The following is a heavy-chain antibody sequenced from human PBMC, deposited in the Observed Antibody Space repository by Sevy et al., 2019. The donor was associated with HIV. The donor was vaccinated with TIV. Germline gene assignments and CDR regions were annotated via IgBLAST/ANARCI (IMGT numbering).Heavy chain of an antibody. CDR3: AKGPLGSGSYYNLDWFDP. Sequence: LSLTCAASGFTFSSYAMSWVRQAPGKGPEWVSAISGSGGSTYYADSVKGRFTISRDNSKNTLYLQMNSLRAEDTAVYYCAKGPLGSGSYYNLDWFDPWGQGTLVTVSS. V-gene: IGHV3-23*01. D-gene: IGHD3-10*01. J-gene: IGHJ5*02. CDR2: ISGSGGST. CDR1: GFTFSSYA.